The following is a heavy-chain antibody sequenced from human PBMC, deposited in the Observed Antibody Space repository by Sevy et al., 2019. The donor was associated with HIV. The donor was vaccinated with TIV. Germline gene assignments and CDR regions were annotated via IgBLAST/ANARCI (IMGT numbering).Heavy chain of an antibody. CDR2: ISNSGGTT. CDR1: GFTFSDYF. J-gene: IGHJ4*02. D-gene: IGHD6-19*01. CDR3: ARITGWRFDY. V-gene: IGHV3-11*04. Sequence: GGSLRLSCAASGFTFSDYFMSWIRQAPGKGLEWVSYISNSGGTTYYADSVKGRFTISRDNAKYSLYLQMNSLRAEDTAVYYCARITGWRFDYWGQGTLVTVSS.